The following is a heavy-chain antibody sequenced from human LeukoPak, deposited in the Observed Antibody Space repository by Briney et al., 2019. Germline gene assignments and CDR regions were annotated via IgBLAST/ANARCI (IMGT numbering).Heavy chain of an antibody. CDR2: INSDGSST. Sequence: GGSLRLSCAASGFTFSSYWMHWVRQAPGKGLVWVSRINSDGSSTNYADSVKGRFTISRDNAKNTLYLQMNSLRAEDTAVYYCARDLFGSGYYTGGFDHWFDPWGQGTLVTVSS. V-gene: IGHV3-74*01. J-gene: IGHJ5*02. CDR3: ARDLFGSGYYTGGFDHWFDP. D-gene: IGHD3-3*01. CDR1: GFTFSSYW.